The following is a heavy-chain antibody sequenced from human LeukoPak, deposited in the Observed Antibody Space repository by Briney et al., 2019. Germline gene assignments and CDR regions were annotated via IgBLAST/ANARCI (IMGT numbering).Heavy chain of an antibody. D-gene: IGHD3-10*01. CDR3: VRDRTVGSGKNAFDM. CDR1: GFTFSSYE. V-gene: IGHV3-48*03. Sequence: PGGSLRLSCGASGFTFSSYEMTWVRQAPGKGLEWVSYIFGSGETIYYADSVKGRFTISRDNAKSSLYLQMNSLRAEDTAVYYCVRDRTVGSGKNAFDMWGQGTMVTVSS. CDR2: IFGSGETI. J-gene: IGHJ3*02.